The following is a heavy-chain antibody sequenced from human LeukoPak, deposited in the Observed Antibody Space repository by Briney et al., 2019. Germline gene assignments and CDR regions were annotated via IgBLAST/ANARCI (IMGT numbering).Heavy chain of an antibody. V-gene: IGHV4-34*01. CDR3: ARGRGRRFDP. CDR1: GGSFSGYY. J-gene: IGHJ5*02. CDR2: INHSGST. Sequence: PSETLSLTCAVYGGSFSGYYWSWIRQPPGKGLEWIGEINHSGSTNYNPSLKSRVTISVDTSKNQFSLKLSSVTAADTAVYYCARGRGRRFDPWGQGTLVTVSS.